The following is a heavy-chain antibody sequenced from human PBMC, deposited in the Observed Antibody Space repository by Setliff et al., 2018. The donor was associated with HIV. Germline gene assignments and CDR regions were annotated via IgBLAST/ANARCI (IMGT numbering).Heavy chain of an antibody. CDR3: VRGRTYDSSGYIGNWFDP. D-gene: IGHD3-22*01. Sequence: ASVKVSCKASGYTFTGYYMHWVRQAPGQGLEWMGCINLNTGNTNYAQKFQGRVIVTRDTSINTAYVELRSLRLDDTAVYFCVRGRTYDSSGYIGNWFDPWGQGTLVTVSS. CDR1: GYTFTGYY. CDR2: INLNTGNT. V-gene: IGHV1-2*02. J-gene: IGHJ5*02.